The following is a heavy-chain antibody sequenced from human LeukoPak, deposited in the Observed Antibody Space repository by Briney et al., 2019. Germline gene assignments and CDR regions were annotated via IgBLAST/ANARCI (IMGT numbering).Heavy chain of an antibody. Sequence: SETLSLTCSVSGGSSSSSSYYWGWIRQPPGKGLEWIGEINHSGSTNYNPSLKSRVTISVGTSKNQFSLKLSSVTAADTAVYYCARAAYSGSYYVDYWGQGTLVTVSS. CDR1: GGSSSSSSYY. CDR2: INHSGST. D-gene: IGHD1-26*01. V-gene: IGHV4-39*07. J-gene: IGHJ4*02. CDR3: ARAAYSGSYYVDY.